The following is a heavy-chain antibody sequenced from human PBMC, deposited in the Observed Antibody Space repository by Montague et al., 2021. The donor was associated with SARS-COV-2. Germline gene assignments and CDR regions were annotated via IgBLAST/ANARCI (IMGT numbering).Heavy chain of an antibody. CDR1: TEAFNGYY. V-gene: IGHV4-34*01. J-gene: IGHJ4*02. D-gene: IGHD3-9*01. CDR3: ARGFYIRAIFVVSPRYYFDY. CDR2: VSHPGSA. Sequence: SETLSLTCAVYTEAFNGYYWTWIRQPPGKGLEWIGDVSHPGSAKNNPSLKGRVSISVNTWRKQVSLRLTSVTAADTATYYCARGFYIRAIFVVSPRYYFDYWGQGNMVAV.